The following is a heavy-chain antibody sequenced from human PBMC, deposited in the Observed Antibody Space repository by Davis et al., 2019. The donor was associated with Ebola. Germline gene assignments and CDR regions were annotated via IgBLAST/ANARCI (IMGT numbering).Heavy chain of an antibody. CDR1: GGTFSSYA. CDR3: ARDPGYCSGGSCYSAALDY. D-gene: IGHD2-15*01. V-gene: IGHV1-69*04. Sequence: SVKVSCKASGGTFSSYAISWVRQAPGQGLEWMGRIIPILGIANYAQKFQGRVTITADKSTSTAYMELSSLRSEDTAVYYCARDPGYCSGGSCYSAALDYWGQGTLVTVSS. J-gene: IGHJ4*02. CDR2: IIPILGIA.